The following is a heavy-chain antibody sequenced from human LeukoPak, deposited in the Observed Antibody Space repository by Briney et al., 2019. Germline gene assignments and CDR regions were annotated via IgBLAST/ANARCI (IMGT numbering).Heavy chain of an antibody. CDR2: ISSSSSYI. J-gene: IGHJ3*02. Sequence: PGGSLRLSCAASGFTFSSYSMNWVRQAPGRGLEWVSSISSSSSYIYYADSVKGRFTISRDNAKNSLYLQMNSLRAEDTAVYYCAREIYDFWSGPDAFDIWGQGTMVTVSS. CDR3: AREIYDFWSGPDAFDI. V-gene: IGHV3-21*01. CDR1: GFTFSSYS. D-gene: IGHD3-3*01.